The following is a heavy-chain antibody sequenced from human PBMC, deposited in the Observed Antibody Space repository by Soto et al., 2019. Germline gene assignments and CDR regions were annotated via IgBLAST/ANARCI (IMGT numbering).Heavy chain of an antibody. D-gene: IGHD3-3*01. Sequence: WASVKVSCKASGYTFTSYGISWVRQAPGQGLEWMGWISAYNGNTNYAQKLQGRVAMTTDTSTSTAYMELRSLRSDDTAVYYCARDLGRFLEWLLYRSYGMDVWGQGTTVTVSS. J-gene: IGHJ6*02. V-gene: IGHV1-18*04. CDR3: ARDLGRFLEWLLYRSYGMDV. CDR1: GYTFTSYG. CDR2: ISAYNGNT.